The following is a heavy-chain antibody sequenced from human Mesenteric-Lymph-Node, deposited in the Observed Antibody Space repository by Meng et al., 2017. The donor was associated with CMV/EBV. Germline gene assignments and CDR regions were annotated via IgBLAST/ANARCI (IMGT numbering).Heavy chain of an antibody. CDR3: ARVNYDFWSGSGGHYNAMDV. D-gene: IGHD3-3*01. CDR2: ISSGDDYI. Sequence: GESLKISCAASGFTFSSYSMKWVRQAPGKGLEWVSSISSGDDYIYYTASVKGRFTISRDNAKNSLYLQMNSLRAEDTAVYYCARVNYDFWSGSGGHYNAMDVWGQGTTVTVSS. V-gene: IGHV3-21*01. J-gene: IGHJ6*02. CDR1: GFTFSSYS.